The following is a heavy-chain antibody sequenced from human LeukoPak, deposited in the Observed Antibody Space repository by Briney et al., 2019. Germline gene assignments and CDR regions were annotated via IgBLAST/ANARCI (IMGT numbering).Heavy chain of an antibody. V-gene: IGHV3-21*01. CDR1: GFTFSSYS. J-gene: IGHJ4*02. CDR3: ARVHYYDSSGLDY. D-gene: IGHD3-22*01. CDR2: ISSSSSYI. Sequence: MTGGSLRPSCAASGFTFSSYSMNWVRQAPGKGLEWVPSISSSSSYIYYADSVKGRFTISRDNAKNSLYLQMNSLRAEDTAVYYCARVHYYDSSGLDYWGQGTLVTVSS.